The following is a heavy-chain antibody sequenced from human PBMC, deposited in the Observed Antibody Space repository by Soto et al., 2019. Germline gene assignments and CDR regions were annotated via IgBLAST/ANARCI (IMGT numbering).Heavy chain of an antibody. CDR2: IIPIFGTA. Sequence: KVSCKASGGTFSSYAISWVRQAPGQGLEWMGGIIPIFGTANYAQKFQGRVTITADKSTSTAYMELSSLRSEDTAVYYCASQPLDYYDFWSGYLDYWGQGTLVTVSS. CDR3: ASQPLDYYDFWSGYLDY. V-gene: IGHV1-69*06. CDR1: GGTFSSYA. J-gene: IGHJ4*02. D-gene: IGHD3-3*01.